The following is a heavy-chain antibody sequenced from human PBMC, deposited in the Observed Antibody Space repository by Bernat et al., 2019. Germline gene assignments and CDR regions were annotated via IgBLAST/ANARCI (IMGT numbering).Heavy chain of an antibody. J-gene: IGHJ6*02. CDR2: IYYSGST. V-gene: IGHV4-39*01. Sequence: QLQLQESGPGLVKPSETLSLTCTVSGGSISSSSYYWGWIRQPPGKGLEWIGSIYYSGSTYYNPSLKSRVTISVDTSENQFSMKLRSVTAADAAVYYCARHFASGSYCNYYYGMDVWGQGTTVTVSS. CDR1: GGSISSSSYY. CDR3: ARHFASGSYCNYYYGMDV. D-gene: IGHD1-26*01.